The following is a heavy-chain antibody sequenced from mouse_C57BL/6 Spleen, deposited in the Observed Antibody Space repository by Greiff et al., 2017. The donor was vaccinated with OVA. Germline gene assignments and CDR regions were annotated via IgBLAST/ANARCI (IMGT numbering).Heavy chain of an antibody. V-gene: IGHV1-22*01. CDR3: ARNYYGSGAY. J-gene: IGHJ3*01. Sequence: VQLKESGPELVKPRASVKMSCKASGYTFTDYNMHWVKQSHGKSLEWIGYINPNNGGTSYNQKFKGKATLTVNKSSSTAYMELRSLTSEDSAVYYCARNYYGSGAYWGQGTLVTVSA. D-gene: IGHD1-1*01. CDR1: GYTFTDYN. CDR2: INPNNGGT.